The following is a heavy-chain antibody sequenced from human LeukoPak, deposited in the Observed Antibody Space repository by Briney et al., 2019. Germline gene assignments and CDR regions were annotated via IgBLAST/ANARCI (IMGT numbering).Heavy chain of an antibody. CDR1: GFTLSSYE. Sequence: GGSLRLSCTASGFTLSSYEMNWVRQAPGRGLEWVSYISSSGSTIYYADSVKGRFTISRDNAKNSLYLQMNSLRAEDTAVYYCARISGAAAQHFDYWGQGTLVTVSS. J-gene: IGHJ4*02. CDR3: ARISGAAAQHFDY. D-gene: IGHD6-13*01. CDR2: ISSSGSTI. V-gene: IGHV3-48*03.